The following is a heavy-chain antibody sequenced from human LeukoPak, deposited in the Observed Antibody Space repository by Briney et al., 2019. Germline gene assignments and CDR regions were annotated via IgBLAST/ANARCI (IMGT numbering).Heavy chain of an antibody. D-gene: IGHD2-2*01. V-gene: IGHV3-30*18. Sequence: GGSLRLSCAASGLTFSSYGMHWVRQAPGKGLEWVAVISYDGSNKYYADSVKGRFTISRDNSKNTLYLQMNSLRAEDTAVYYCAKGPWDIVVVPAAMRFDYWGQGTLVTVSS. CDR1: GLTFSSYG. CDR2: ISYDGSNK. J-gene: IGHJ4*02. CDR3: AKGPWDIVVVPAAMRFDY.